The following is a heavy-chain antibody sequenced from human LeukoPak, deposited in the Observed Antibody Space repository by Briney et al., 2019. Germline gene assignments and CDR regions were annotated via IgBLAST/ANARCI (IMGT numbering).Heavy chain of an antibody. CDR3: ARAAKLCSGVGCYEFRCFAR. J-gene: IGHJ5*02. D-gene: IGHD2-15*01. CDR2: MLGSGAST. CDR1: GYTFSSYA. V-gene: IGHV1-8*01. Sequence: GASLRLSCKASGYTFSSYAISWVRQAPGQGLEWISAMLGSGASTDYAETVKGRVTITRNNSKSTPYIQLSSLRSEDTAVYYCARAAKLCSGVGCYEFRCFARWGQGTMVSVSS.